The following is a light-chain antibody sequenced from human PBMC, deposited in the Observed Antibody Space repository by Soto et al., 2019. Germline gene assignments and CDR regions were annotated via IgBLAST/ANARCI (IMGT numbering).Light chain of an antibody. V-gene: IGKV3-15*01. J-gene: IGKJ2*01. CDR1: QSVYSN. Sequence: ETVMTQSQATLSVSPGERATLSCRASQSVYSNLAWYQQKPGQAPRLLISDASTRATGIPARFSGSGYGTEFSLTISSLRSEDFAAYYCQQYNDWPPYTFGQGPKLEIK. CDR3: QQYNDWPPYT. CDR2: DAS.